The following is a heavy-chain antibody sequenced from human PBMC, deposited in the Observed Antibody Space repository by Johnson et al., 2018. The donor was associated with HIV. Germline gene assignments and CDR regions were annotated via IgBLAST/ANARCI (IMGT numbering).Heavy chain of an antibody. V-gene: IGHV3-20*04. CDR3: AGGWVGANLRAFDM. D-gene: IGHD1-26*01. CDR2: INWNGGNT. J-gene: IGHJ3*02. CDR1: GFTFDDYG. Sequence: VQLVESGGGVVRPGGSLRLACAATGFTFDDYGMSWVRQGPGKGLEWVSGINWNGGNTDFADAVKGRFNVSRDNAKNSLYLQMNSLRAEDTAMYYCAGGWVGANLRAFDMWGQGTMVTVSS.